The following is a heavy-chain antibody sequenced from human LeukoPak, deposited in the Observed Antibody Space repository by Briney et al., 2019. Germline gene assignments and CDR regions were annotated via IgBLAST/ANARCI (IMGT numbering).Heavy chain of an antibody. CDR3: ARVLLWFGEYYFDY. Sequence: KPSETLSLTCTVSGGSISSYYWSWIRQPPGKGLEWIGSIYYSGSTYYNPSLKSRVTISVDTSKNQFSLKLSSVTAADTAVYYCARVLLWFGEYYFDYWGQGTLVTVSS. CDR1: GGSISSYY. J-gene: IGHJ4*02. V-gene: IGHV4-59*05. D-gene: IGHD3-10*01. CDR2: IYYSGST.